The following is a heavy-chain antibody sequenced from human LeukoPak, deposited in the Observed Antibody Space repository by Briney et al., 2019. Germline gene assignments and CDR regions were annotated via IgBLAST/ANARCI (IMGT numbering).Heavy chain of an antibody. J-gene: IGHJ4*02. D-gene: IGHD3-22*01. CDR1: RGSISSYY. Sequence: PSETLSLTCTVSRGSISSYYWSWIRQPPGQGLEWIGYIYYSGSTDYNPSLKSRVNIPVDTSKNQFSLKLSSVTAADTAVYFCARVRVSSGSHPWYFDYWGQGTLVTVSS. CDR2: IYYSGST. V-gene: IGHV4-59*01. CDR3: ARVRVSSGSHPWYFDY.